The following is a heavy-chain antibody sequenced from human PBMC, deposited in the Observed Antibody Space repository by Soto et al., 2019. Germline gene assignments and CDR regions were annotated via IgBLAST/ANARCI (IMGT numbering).Heavy chain of an antibody. J-gene: IGHJ4*02. CDR2: IVVGSGNT. CDR3: AASSTDLEWLLSPFY. CDR1: GFTFTSSA. V-gene: IGHV1-58*02. D-gene: IGHD3-3*01. Sequence: SVKVSCKASGFTFTSSAMQWVRQARGQRLEWIGWIVVGSGNTNYAQKFQERVTITRDMSTSTAYMELSSLRSEDTAVYYCAASSTDLEWLLSPFYWGQGTLVTVSS.